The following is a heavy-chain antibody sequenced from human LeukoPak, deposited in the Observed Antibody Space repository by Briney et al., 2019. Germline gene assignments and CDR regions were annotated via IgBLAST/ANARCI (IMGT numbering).Heavy chain of an antibody. CDR3: ARAQNGGVVIRGYYYYYYYMDV. D-gene: IGHD3-3*01. V-gene: IGHV4-59*01. J-gene: IGHJ6*03. CDR2: IYYSGST. CDR1: GGTISSYY. Sequence: SETLSLTCTVTGGTISSYYWSWIRQPPGKGLEWIGYIYYSGSTNYNPSLKSRDTISVDTSKNQFSLKLSSVTAADTAVYYCARAQNGGVVIRGYYYYYYYMDVWGKGTTVTVSS.